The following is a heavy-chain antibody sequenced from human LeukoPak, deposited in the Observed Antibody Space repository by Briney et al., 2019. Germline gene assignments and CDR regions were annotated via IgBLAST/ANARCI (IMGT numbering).Heavy chain of an antibody. J-gene: IGHJ4*02. CDR1: GYTFTGYY. V-gene: IGHV1-2*02. Sequence: GASVKVSCKASGYTFTGYYMLWVGQAPGQGLEWMEWINPNSGGTNYAQKFQGRVTMTRATAISTAYIELSRLRSDDTAAYYCARVLVRSRVVRGAQYYFDYWGQGTLVTVSS. D-gene: IGHD3-10*01. CDR3: ARVLVRSRVVRGAQYYFDY. CDR2: INPNSGGT.